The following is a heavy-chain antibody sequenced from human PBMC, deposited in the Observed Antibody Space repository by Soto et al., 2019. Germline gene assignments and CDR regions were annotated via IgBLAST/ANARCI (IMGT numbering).Heavy chain of an antibody. CDR3: ARAPYYYDSSGYANP. Sequence: ASVKVSCKASGGTFSSYAISWVRQAPGQGLEWMGGIIPIFGTANYAQKFQGRVTITADKSTSTAYMELSSLRSEDTAVYYCARAPYYYDSSGYANPWGHGTLVTVSS. V-gene: IGHV1-69*06. CDR2: IIPIFGTA. D-gene: IGHD3-22*01. CDR1: GGTFSSYA. J-gene: IGHJ5*02.